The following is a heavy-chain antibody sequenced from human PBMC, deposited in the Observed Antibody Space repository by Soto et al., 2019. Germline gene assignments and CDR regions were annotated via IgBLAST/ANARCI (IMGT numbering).Heavy chain of an antibody. Sequence: SVKVSCKASGYTFTSYYMHWVRQAPGQGLEWMGGIIPIFGTANYAQKFQGRVTITADKSTSTAYMELSSLRSEDTAVYYCARGSITGTGVGGDYFDYWGQGTLVTVSS. V-gene: IGHV1-69*06. CDR3: ARGSITGTGVGGDYFDY. D-gene: IGHD1-20*01. CDR1: GYTFTSYY. J-gene: IGHJ4*02. CDR2: IIPIFGTA.